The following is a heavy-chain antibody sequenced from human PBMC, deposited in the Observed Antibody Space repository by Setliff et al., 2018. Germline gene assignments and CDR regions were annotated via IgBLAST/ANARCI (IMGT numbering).Heavy chain of an antibody. CDR3: ARDLGAIFRYGLDV. CDR1: GFTLSSYW. CDR2: IKQDGSEK. V-gene: IGHV3-7*01. J-gene: IGHJ6*02. Sequence: AGESLKISCAASGFTLSSYWMNWVRQAPGKGLEWVANIKQDGSEKDYVDSVKGRFTISRDRAKNSLYLQMNSLRAEDTAVYYCARDLGAIFRYGLDVWGQGTTVTVSS. D-gene: IGHD3-16*01.